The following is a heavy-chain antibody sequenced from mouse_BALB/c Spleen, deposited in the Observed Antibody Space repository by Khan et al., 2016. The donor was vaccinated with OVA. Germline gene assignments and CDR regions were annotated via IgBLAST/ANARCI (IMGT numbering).Heavy chain of an antibody. Sequence: VQLKESGPELVKPGASVKLSCKTSGYTFTGYFMSWVMQSPGKSLEWIGRINPHIGKTFYNQKFKGKATLTVDESSSTAYMELSSLTSEDSAVYYCARVYGSWFDYWGQGTLLTVSA. CDR2: INPHIGKT. CDR1: GYTFTGYF. D-gene: IGHD1-1*01. V-gene: IGHV1-20*01. CDR3: ARVYGSWFDY. J-gene: IGHJ3*01.